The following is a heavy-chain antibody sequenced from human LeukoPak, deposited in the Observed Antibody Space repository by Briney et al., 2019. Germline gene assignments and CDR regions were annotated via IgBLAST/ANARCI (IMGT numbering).Heavy chain of an antibody. CDR1: GFTVSSSY. Sequence: GGSLRLSCAASGFTVSSSYMSWVRQAPGKGLEWVSAISGSGGSTYYADSVKGRFTISRDNSKNTLYLQMNSLRAEDTAVYYCAKPMSGYDLSAFDIWGQGTMVTVSS. CDR2: ISGSGGST. CDR3: AKPMSGYDLSAFDI. V-gene: IGHV3-23*01. J-gene: IGHJ3*02. D-gene: IGHD5-12*01.